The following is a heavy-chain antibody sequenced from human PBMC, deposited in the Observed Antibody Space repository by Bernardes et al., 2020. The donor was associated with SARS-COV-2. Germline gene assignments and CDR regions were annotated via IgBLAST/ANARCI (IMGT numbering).Heavy chain of an antibody. J-gene: IGHJ3*02. CDR2: LGGSGYNT. Sequence: GGSLRLSCAASGFTFSSYAMSWVRQAPGKGLEWVSTLGGSGYNTYYADSVSGRFTISRDNSKNTLYLQMNGLRSDDTAVYYCAKDRGLAMFRGVTNAFDIWGQGTVLTVSS. V-gene: IGHV3-23*01. D-gene: IGHD3-10*01. CDR1: GFTFSSYA. CDR3: AKDRGLAMFRGVTNAFDI.